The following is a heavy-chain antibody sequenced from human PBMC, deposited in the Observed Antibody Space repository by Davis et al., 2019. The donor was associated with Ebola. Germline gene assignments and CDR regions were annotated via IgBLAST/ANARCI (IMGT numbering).Heavy chain of an antibody. CDR1: GYTFTNYY. CDR2: INPNDGRT. D-gene: IGHD2/OR15-2a*01. J-gene: IGHJ4*02. Sequence: AASVKVSCKASGYTFTNYYMHWVRQAPGQGLERMGMINPNDGRTIYAQKFQGRVTVTRDTSTTTVYMDLSSLRSEDTAVYYCSSEYGDYWGQGTLVTVSS. V-gene: IGHV1-46*01. CDR3: SSEYGDY.